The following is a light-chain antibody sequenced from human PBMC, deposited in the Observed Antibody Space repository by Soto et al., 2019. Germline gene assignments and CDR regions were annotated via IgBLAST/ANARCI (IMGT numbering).Light chain of an antibody. CDR1: QSISDW. V-gene: IGKV1-5*01. CDR2: DAS. Sequence: DIQMTQSPSTLSASVGDRVTITSRAGQSISDWLAWYQQIPGKAPKLLIFDASTLQSGVPSRFSGSGSGTEFTLTISSLQPDDFGTYYCQEYTSATFGRGTRLEIK. J-gene: IGKJ2*01. CDR3: QEYTSAT.